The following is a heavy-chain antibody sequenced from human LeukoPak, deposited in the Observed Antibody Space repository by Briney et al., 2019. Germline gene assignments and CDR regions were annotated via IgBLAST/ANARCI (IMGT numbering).Heavy chain of an antibody. Sequence: GGSLRLSCAAPGFTFSSYGMHWVRQDPGKGLEWVAVISYDGSNKYYADSVKGRFTISRDNSKNTLYLQMNSLRAEDTAVYYCAKDQGYSYGSSSVDYWGQGTLVTVSS. CDR1: GFTFSSYG. CDR3: AKDQGYSYGSSSVDY. J-gene: IGHJ4*02. D-gene: IGHD5-18*01. V-gene: IGHV3-30*18. CDR2: ISYDGSNK.